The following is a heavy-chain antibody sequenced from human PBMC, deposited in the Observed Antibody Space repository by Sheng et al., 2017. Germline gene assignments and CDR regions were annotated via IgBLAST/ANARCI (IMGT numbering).Heavy chain of an antibody. Sequence: QVQLQESGPGLVKPSETLSLTCTVSGDSVSSGSFYWSWIRQPPGKRLEWIGYISYTGSTNYNPSLKSRVTTSVDTSKNQFSLMLSSVTAADTAVYYCARGQAAAALNWFDPGAREPWSPSPQ. V-gene: IGHV4-61*01. CDR2: ISYTGST. J-gene: IGHJ5*02. D-gene: IGHD6-13*01. CDR1: GDSVSSGSFY. CDR3: ARGQAAAALNWFDP.